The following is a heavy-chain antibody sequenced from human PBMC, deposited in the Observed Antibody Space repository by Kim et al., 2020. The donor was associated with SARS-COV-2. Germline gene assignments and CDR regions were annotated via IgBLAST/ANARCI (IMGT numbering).Heavy chain of an antibody. CDR2: INPSGGST. CDR1: GYTFTSYY. Sequence: ASVKVSCKASGYTFTSYYMHWVRQAPGQGLEWMGIINPSGGSTSYAQKFQGRVTMTRDTSTSTVYMELSSLRSVDTAVYYCARGGGYDILTGYQFDYWGQGTLVTVSS. D-gene: IGHD3-9*01. CDR3: ARGGGYDILTGYQFDY. J-gene: IGHJ4*02. V-gene: IGHV1-46*01.